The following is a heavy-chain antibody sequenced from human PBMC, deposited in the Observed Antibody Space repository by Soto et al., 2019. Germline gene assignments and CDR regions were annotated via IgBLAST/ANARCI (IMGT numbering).Heavy chain of an antibody. CDR3: AFHPLFPGMGDY. CDR1: GYTFTSYA. D-gene: IGHD6-13*01. Sequence: QVQLVQSGAEVKKPGASVKVSCKASGYTFTSYAMHWVRQAPGQRLEWMGWINAGNGNTKYSQKFQGRVTITRDTSASTAYMALSSLRSEDTAVYYCAFHPLFPGMGDYWGQGTLGTVCS. V-gene: IGHV1-3*01. CDR2: INAGNGNT. J-gene: IGHJ4*02.